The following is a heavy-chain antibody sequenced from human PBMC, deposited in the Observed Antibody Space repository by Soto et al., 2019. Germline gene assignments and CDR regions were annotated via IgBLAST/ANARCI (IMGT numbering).Heavy chain of an antibody. CDR2: IIPIFGTP. CDR3: ARGLECRGYCLDKPTWFAP. CDR1: GGTFSTYT. D-gene: IGHD2-15*01. J-gene: IGHJ5*02. V-gene: IGHV1-69*06. Sequence: QVQLVQSGAEVKKPGSSVKVSCKASGGTFSTYTFSWVRQAPGQGLEWVGRIIPIFGTPYYSQKFQGRVTITADKSTSTVDMELSSLRSDDTAVYFCARGLECRGYCLDKPTWFAPWGQGTLVTVSS.